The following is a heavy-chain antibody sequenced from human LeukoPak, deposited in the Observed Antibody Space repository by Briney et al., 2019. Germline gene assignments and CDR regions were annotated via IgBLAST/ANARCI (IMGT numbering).Heavy chain of an antibody. CDR1: GGSISSGSYY. V-gene: IGHV4-61*02. Sequence: SETLSLTCTVSGGSISSGSYYWSWIRQPAGKGLEWIGRIYTSGSTNYNPSLKSRVTISVDTSKNQFSLKLSSVTAADTAVYYCARDKWVRCSSTSCYGYYYYYMDVWGKGTTVTISS. J-gene: IGHJ6*03. CDR3: ARDKWVRCSSTSCYGYYYYYMDV. D-gene: IGHD2-2*01. CDR2: IYTSGST.